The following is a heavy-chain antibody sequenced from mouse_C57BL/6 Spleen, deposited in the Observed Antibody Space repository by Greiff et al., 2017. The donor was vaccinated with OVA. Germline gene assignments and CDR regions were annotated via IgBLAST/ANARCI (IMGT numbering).Heavy chain of an antibody. J-gene: IGHJ3*01. CDR1: GFTFTDYY. CDR2: IRNKANGYKT. D-gene: IGHD1-1*01. Sequence: EVQLVESGGGLVQPGGSLSLSCAASGFTFTDYYMSWVRQPPGKALEWLGFIRNKANGYKTEYSASVKGRFTISGDNSQSILYLQMNALRAEDSATYYCASSPLMTTVPWFAYWGQGTLVTVSA. CDR3: ASSPLMTTVPWFAY. V-gene: IGHV7-3*01.